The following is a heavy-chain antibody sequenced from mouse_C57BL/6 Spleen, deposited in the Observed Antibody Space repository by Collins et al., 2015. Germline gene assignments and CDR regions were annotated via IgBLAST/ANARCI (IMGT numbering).Heavy chain of an antibody. D-gene: IGHD1-1*01. CDR1: GYTFTSYW. CDR2: IDPSDSET. Sequence: QVQLQQPGAELVRPGSSVKLSCKASGYTFTSYWMHWVKQRPIQGLEWIGNIDPSDSETHYNQKFKDKATLTVDKSSSTAYMQLSSLTSEDSAVYYCARGIYYYGDWAYWGQGTLVTVSA. CDR3: ARGIYYYGDWAY. V-gene: IGHV1-52*01. J-gene: IGHJ3*01.